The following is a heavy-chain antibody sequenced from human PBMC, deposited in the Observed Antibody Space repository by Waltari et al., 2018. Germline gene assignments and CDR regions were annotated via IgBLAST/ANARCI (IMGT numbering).Heavy chain of an antibody. D-gene: IGHD3-16*02. CDR2: ILQWWIH. J-gene: IGHJ3*02. V-gene: IGHV4-30-2*01. CDR3: ARGGKTYYDYVWGSYRPPNAFDI. CDR1: GGSISSGGYS. Sequence: QLQLQESGSGLVKPSQTLSLTCAVSGGSISSGGYSWSWIRQPPGKGLEWIGYILQWWIHQHHPALKGRVTISGNRAKNQFSLKLRVVTAADTAVYYCARGGKTYYDYVWGSYRPPNAFDIWGQGTMVTVSS.